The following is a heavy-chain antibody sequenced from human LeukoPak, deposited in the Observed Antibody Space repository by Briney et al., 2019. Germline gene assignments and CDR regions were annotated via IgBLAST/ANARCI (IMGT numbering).Heavy chain of an antibody. CDR3: ARDLPLRAHLDP. J-gene: IGHJ5*02. CDR2: IIPIFGTA. V-gene: IGHV1-69*05. CDR1: GGTFSSYA. Sequence: GASVKVSCKASGGTFSSYAISWVRQAPGQGLEWMGGIIPIFGTANYAQKFQGRVTITTDESTSTAYMELSSLRSEDTAVYYCARDLPLRAHLDPWGQGTLVTVSS. D-gene: IGHD3-16*01.